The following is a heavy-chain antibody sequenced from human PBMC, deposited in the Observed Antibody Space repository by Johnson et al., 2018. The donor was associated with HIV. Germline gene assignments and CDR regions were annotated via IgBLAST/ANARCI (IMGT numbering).Heavy chain of an antibody. V-gene: IGHV3-33*08. CDR2: IWYDGSNK. CDR1: GFTFDTYG. D-gene: IGHD1-1*01. CDR3: TTGLSWNDAFHI. Sequence: QVQLVESGGGVVRPGGSLRLSYAASGFTFDTYGMHWVRQAPGKGLEWVAVIWYDGSNKYYADSVKGRFTISRDNSNNTLYLQMNSLKTEDTALYYCTTGLSWNDAFHIWAQGTMVTVSS. J-gene: IGHJ3*02.